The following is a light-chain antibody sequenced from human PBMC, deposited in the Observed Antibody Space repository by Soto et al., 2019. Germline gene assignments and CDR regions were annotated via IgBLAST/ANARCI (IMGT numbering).Light chain of an antibody. Sequence: EKVMTPSPATLSVSPLERSTLSVRASQSVGSNLAWYQQKPGQAPRLLIYRASTRATGIPDRFSGSGSGTEFTLTISRLEPEDFAVYYCQQYGSSGTFGQGTKVDI. J-gene: IGKJ1*01. CDR1: QSVGSN. V-gene: IGKV3-15*01. CDR2: RAS. CDR3: QQYGSSGT.